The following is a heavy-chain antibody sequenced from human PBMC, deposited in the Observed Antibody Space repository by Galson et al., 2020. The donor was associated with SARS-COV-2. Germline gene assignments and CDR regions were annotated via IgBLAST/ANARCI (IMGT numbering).Heavy chain of an antibody. V-gene: IGHV3-33*01. Sequence: GSLSLSCAASGFTYSDNAMHWVRQAPGKGLEWVAQIFFDGSEKYYGDSVRGRFTISRDSSKNTVYLQMNNLRVDDTAVYYCARDGQSSRGWAFDYWGQGTLLTVSS. CDR3: ARDGQSSRGWAFDY. CDR1: GFTYSDNA. CDR2: IFFDGSEK. J-gene: IGHJ4*02. D-gene: IGHD6-19*01.